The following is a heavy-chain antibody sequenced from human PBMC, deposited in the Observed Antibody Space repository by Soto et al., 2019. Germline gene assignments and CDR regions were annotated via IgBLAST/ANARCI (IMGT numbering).Heavy chain of an antibody. D-gene: IGHD2-2*01. CDR2: ISAFSDSI. Sequence: EVQLLETGGGLVQPGGSLRLSCAASGFIFSSYSMYWVRQAPGKGPEGVAGISAFSDSILYADSVMGRFTISRDKSKNPLYLQLNILKAHYTAVFFFALIRPSVVFYLYFDIWVLGTLFTVSS. J-gene: IGHJ4*01. CDR1: GFIFSSYS. CDR3: ALIRPSVVFYLYFDI. V-gene: IGHV3-23*01.